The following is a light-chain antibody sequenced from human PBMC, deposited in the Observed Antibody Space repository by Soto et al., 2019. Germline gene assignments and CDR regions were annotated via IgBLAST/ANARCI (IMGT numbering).Light chain of an antibody. CDR1: QNINNY. J-gene: IGKJ5*01. CDR3: QQYENLPT. CDR2: DAS. Sequence: IQMTQSPSSLSASVVDRFTITFQASQNINNYLNWYQQKPGRAPKLLIYDASNLEAGVPSRFRGSGSGTDFTFTISRLQPEDIATYYCQQYENLPTFGQGTRLEI. V-gene: IGKV1-33*01.